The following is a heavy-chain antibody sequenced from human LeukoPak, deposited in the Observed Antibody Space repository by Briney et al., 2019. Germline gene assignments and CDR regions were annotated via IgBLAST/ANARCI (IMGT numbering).Heavy chain of an antibody. CDR3: ARAAVRYCSSTSCYNWFDP. Sequence: GASVKVSCKASGGTFSSYAISWVRQAPGQGLEWMGGIIPIFGTANYAQKFQGRVTITTDESTSTAYMELSSLRSEDTAVYYCARAAVRYCSSTSCYNWFDPWGQGTPVTVSS. V-gene: IGHV1-69*05. D-gene: IGHD2-2*01. J-gene: IGHJ5*02. CDR1: GGTFSSYA. CDR2: IIPIFGTA.